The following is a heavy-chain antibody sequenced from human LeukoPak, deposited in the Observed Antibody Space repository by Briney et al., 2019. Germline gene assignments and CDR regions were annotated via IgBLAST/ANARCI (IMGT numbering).Heavy chain of an antibody. CDR3: ARDGRGGYGAPSYYFDY. CDR2: IWYDGSNK. CDR1: GFTFSSYG. D-gene: IGHD3-16*01. Sequence: GGSLRLSCAASGFTFSSYGMHRVRQAPGKGLEWVAVIWYDGSNKYYADSVKGRFTISRDNSKKTLYLQMNSLRAEDTAVYYCARDGRGGYGAPSYYFDYWGQGTLVTVSS. J-gene: IGHJ4*02. V-gene: IGHV3-33*01.